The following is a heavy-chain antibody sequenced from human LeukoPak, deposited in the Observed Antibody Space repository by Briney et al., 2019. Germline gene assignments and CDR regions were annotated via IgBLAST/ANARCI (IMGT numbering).Heavy chain of an antibody. D-gene: IGHD6-19*01. Sequence: SETLSLTCTVSGGSTSSSSDYWGWIRQPPGKGLEWIGSIYHSGSTYYNPSLKSRVTISVDTSKNQFSLKLSSVTAADTAVYYCARGPSSGWSIDYWGQGTLVTVSS. CDR1: GGSTSSSSDY. CDR2: IYHSGST. CDR3: ARGPSSGWSIDY. J-gene: IGHJ4*02. V-gene: IGHV4-39*07.